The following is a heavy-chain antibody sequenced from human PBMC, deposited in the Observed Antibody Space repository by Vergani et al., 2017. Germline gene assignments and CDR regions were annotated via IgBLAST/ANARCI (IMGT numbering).Heavy chain of an antibody. CDR1: GFTFTNHT. D-gene: IGHD6-13*01. Sequence: EVQLVESGGGLVKPGGSLRLSCAGSGFTFTNHTMTWVRQAPGKGLEWVSSISSTDAYIHYADSVKGRFTISRDNPMNSLFLQLISLRDEDTAVYYCTSRVTASGGLDYWGQGALVTVSS. CDR3: TSRVTASGGLDY. CDR2: ISSTDAYI. V-gene: IGHV3-21*02. J-gene: IGHJ4*02.